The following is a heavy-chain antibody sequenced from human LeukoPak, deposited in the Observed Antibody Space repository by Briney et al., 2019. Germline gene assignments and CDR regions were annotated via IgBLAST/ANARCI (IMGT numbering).Heavy chain of an antibody. J-gene: IGHJ4*02. CDR2: IWYDGSNK. V-gene: IGHV3-33*08. Sequence: GGSLRLSCAASGFTVSSNYMSWVRQAPGKGLEWVAVIWYDGSNKYYADSVKGRFTISRDNSKNTLYLQMNSLRAEDTAVYYCARQTPRRDGYNPDYWGQGTLVTVSS. CDR1: GFTVSSNY. CDR3: ARQTPRRDGYNPDY. D-gene: IGHD5-12*01.